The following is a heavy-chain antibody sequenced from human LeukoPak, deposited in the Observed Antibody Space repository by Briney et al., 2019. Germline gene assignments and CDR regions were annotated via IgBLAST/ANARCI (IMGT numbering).Heavy chain of an antibody. CDR3: SGRYGPGPV. CDR2: ILPDGRDT. D-gene: IGHD3-10*01. Sequence: ASVKVSCKASGYTFAAHHIHWVRQALGQGLEWMGWILPDGRDTKYSQKFQDRITLTTDTSTNTAYMELSRLIPDDTAVYYCSGRYGPGPVWGQGTLISASP. CDR1: GYTFAAHH. J-gene: IGHJ4*02. V-gene: IGHV1-2*02.